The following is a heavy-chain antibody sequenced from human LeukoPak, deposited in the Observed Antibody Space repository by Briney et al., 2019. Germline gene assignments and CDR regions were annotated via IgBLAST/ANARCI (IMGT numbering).Heavy chain of an antibody. J-gene: IGHJ6*02. CDR1: GFTFSSYA. CDR2: ISGSGGST. Sequence: GGSLRLSCAASGFTFSSYAMSWVRQAPGEGLEWVSAISGSGGSTYYADSVKGRFTISRDNSKTTLYLQMNSLRADDTAVYYCAREAVMPVAPVKIGTSDRPLYEYYGLDVWGQGTTVTVS. V-gene: IGHV3-23*01. CDR3: AREAVMPVAPVKIGTSDRPLYEYYGLDV. D-gene: IGHD1/OR15-1a*01.